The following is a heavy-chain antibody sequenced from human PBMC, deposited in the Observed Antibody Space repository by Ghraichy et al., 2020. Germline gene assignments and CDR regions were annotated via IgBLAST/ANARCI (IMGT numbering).Heavy chain of an antibody. Sequence: LSLTCAASGFTFSSYWMHWVRQAPGKGLVWVSPINSDGSSTSYADSVKGRFTISRDNAKNTLYLQMNSLRAEDTAVYYCAREGRIYDSSGYFYYFDYWGQGTLVTVSS. CDR2: INSDGSST. J-gene: IGHJ4*02. V-gene: IGHV3-74*01. D-gene: IGHD3-22*01. CDR3: AREGRIYDSSGYFYYFDY. CDR1: GFTFSSYW.